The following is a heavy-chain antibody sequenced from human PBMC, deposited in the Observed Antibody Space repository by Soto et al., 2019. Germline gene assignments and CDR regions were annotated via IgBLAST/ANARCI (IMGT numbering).Heavy chain of an antibody. Sequence: SETLSLTCTVSGVSISSYYWSWIRQPPGKGLEWIGYIYYSGSTNYNPSLKSRVTISVDTSKNQFSLELSSLRSEDTAVYYCAREGIDYSAQNWFDPWGQGTLVTVSS. CDR2: IYYSGST. CDR1: GVSISSYY. D-gene: IGHD4-4*01. V-gene: IGHV4-59*01. CDR3: AREGIDYSAQNWFDP. J-gene: IGHJ5*02.